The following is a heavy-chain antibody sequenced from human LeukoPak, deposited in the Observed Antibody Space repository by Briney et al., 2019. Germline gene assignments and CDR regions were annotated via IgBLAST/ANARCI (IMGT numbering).Heavy chain of an antibody. D-gene: IGHD5-12*01. CDR3: AKSYDYVPNWFDP. CDR2: ISGSGGST. J-gene: IGHJ5*02. V-gene: IGHV3-23*01. CDR1: GFTFSSYA. Sequence: GGSLRLSCAASGFTFSSYAMGWVRRAPGKGLEWVSTISGSGGSTYYADSVKGRFTISRDNSKNKLYMQMNSLRAEDTAVYYCAKSYDYVPNWFDPWGQGTLVTVSS.